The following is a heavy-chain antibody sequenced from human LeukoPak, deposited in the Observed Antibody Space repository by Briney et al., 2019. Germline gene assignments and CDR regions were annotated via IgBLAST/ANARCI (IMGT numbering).Heavy chain of an antibody. D-gene: IGHD3-10*01. J-gene: IGHJ4*02. CDR3: ARDSNSYGSGATIDY. Sequence: PGGSLRLSCAASGFTFSSYWMNWARQAPGKGLEWLTDIWYDGSNKYYTDSVKGRFTISRDNSKNTLYLQMSSLRAEDTAVYYCARDSNSYGSGATIDYWGQGTLVTVSS. CDR2: IWYDGSNK. V-gene: IGHV3-33*08. CDR1: GFTFSSYW.